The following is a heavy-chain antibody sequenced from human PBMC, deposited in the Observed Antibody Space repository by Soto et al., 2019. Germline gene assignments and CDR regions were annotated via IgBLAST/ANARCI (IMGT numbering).Heavy chain of an antibody. Sequence: GGSLRLSCAASGFTFSSYGMHWVRQAPGKGLEWVAVISYDGSNKYYADSVKGRFTISRDNSKNTLYLQMNSLRAEDTAVYYCAKDSRYCSGGSCYHYYYYGMDVWGQGTTVT. V-gene: IGHV3-30*18. CDR2: ISYDGSNK. CDR1: GFTFSSYG. D-gene: IGHD2-15*01. CDR3: AKDSRYCSGGSCYHYYYYGMDV. J-gene: IGHJ6*02.